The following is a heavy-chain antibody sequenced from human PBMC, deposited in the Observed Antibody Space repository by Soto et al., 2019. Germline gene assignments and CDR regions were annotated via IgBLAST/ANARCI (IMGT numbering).Heavy chain of an antibody. J-gene: IGHJ4*02. Sequence: GGSLRLSCAASGFTFSSSTMNWVRQAPGKGLEWVSAIIDSGGYTYYADSVKGRFTISRDNSKNTLYLQMNSLRAEDTALYYCAKNQERELPRVIDFWGQGTLVTVSS. CDR2: IIDSGGYT. V-gene: IGHV3-23*01. D-gene: IGHD1-7*01. CDR1: GFTFSSST. CDR3: AKNQERELPRVIDF.